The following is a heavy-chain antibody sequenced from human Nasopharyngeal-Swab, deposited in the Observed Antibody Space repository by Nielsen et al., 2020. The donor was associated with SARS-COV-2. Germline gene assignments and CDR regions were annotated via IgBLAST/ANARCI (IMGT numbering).Heavy chain of an antibody. D-gene: IGHD4-17*01. CDR3: ARESPYGDYLGWFDP. CDR1: GGTFSSYT. CDR2: IIPILGIA. V-gene: IGHV1-69*04. J-gene: IGHJ5*02. Sequence: SVKVSCKASGGTFSSYTISWVRQAPGQGLAWMGRIIPILGIANYAQKFQGRVTITADKSTSTAYMELSSLRSEDTAVYYCARESPYGDYLGWFDPWGQGTLVTVSS.